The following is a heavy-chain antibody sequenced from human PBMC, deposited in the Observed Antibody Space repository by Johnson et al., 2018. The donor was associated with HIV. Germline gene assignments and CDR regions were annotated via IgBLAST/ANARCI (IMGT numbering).Heavy chain of an antibody. V-gene: IGHV3-53*01. CDR2: IYSGGST. J-gene: IGHJ3*02. CDR1: GFTVSSNY. D-gene: IGHD5-12*01. Sequence: EVQLVESGGGLVQPGGSLRLSCAASGFTVSSNYMSWVRQAPGKGLAWVSVIYSGGSTSYADSVKGRFTISSDNSKNTLYLQMNSLRAEDTSVYYRAREGGYSGYEGVGHTNDAFDIWGQGTMVTVSS. CDR3: AREGGYSGYEGVGHTNDAFDI.